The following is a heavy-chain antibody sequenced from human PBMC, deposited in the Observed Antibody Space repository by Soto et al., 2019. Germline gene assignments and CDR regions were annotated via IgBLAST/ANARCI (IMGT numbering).Heavy chain of an antibody. CDR1: GYTFTSYG. D-gene: IGHD3-22*01. Sequence: ASVKVSCKASGYTFTSYGISWLRQAPGQGLEWMGWISAYNGNTNYAQKLQGRVTMTTDTSTSTAYMELRSLRSDDTAVYYCARDLYYYDSSGYYYDPSPFDYWGQGTLVTVSS. CDR2: ISAYNGNT. V-gene: IGHV1-18*01. J-gene: IGHJ4*02. CDR3: ARDLYYYDSSGYYYDPSPFDY.